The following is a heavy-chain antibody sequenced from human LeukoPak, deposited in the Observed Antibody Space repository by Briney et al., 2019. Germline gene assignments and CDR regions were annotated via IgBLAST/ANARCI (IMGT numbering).Heavy chain of an antibody. CDR2: INPFGGDT. CDR3: ARDGRYTSGWSFDY. D-gene: IGHD6-19*01. CDR1: GYTXSSYY. V-gene: IGHV1-46*01. Sequence: ASVKVSCKASGYTXSSYYIHWVRQAPGQGLEWMGIINPFGGDTTYAQRFQGRVTLTSDTSTSTVDVELTSLRYEDTAVYYCARDGRYTSGWSFDYWGQGTLVTVSS. J-gene: IGHJ4*02.